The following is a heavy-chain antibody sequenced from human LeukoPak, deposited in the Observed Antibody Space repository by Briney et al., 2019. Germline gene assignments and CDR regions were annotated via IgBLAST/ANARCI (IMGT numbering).Heavy chain of an antibody. Sequence: SETLSLTCTVCGGSISSYYWSWVREPPGKGGEWGGYIYYSGSTNYNPSLKRRVNISVDTYKKQFSEKQTSVPAADTAVYYCARVRAAAGVMWFDLWGQGTLVTVYS. CDR2: IYYSGST. J-gene: IGHJ5*02. CDR3: ARVRAAAGVMWFDL. V-gene: IGHV4-59*01. CDR1: GGSISSYY. D-gene: IGHD6-13*01.